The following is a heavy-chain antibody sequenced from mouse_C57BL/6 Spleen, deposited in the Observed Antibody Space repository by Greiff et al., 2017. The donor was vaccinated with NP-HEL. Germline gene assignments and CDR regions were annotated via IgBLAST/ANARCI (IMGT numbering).Heavy chain of an antibody. CDR2: IYPRSGNT. Sequence: VKLQESGAELARPGASVKLSCKASGYTFTSYGISWVKQRTGQGLEWIGEIYPRSGNTYYNEKFKGKATLTADKSSSTAYMELRSLTSEDSAVYFCARRGDGYYEGFMDYWGQGTSVTVSS. CDR1: GYTFTSYG. CDR3: ARRGDGYYEGFMDY. J-gene: IGHJ4*01. V-gene: IGHV1-81*01. D-gene: IGHD2-3*01.